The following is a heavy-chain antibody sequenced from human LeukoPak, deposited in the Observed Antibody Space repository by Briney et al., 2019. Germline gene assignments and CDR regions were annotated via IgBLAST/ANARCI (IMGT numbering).Heavy chain of an antibody. CDR1: GGTFSSYA. V-gene: IGHV1-69*05. D-gene: IGHD3-10*01. J-gene: IGHJ3*02. CDR3: ARSYGSGSSSSLDAFDI. CDR2: IIPIFGTA. Sequence: SVKVSCKASGGTFSSYAISWVRQAPGQGLEWMGGIIPIFGTANYAQKFQGRVTITTDESTSTAYMELSSLRSEDTAVYYCARSYGSGSSSSLDAFDIWGQGTMVTVSS.